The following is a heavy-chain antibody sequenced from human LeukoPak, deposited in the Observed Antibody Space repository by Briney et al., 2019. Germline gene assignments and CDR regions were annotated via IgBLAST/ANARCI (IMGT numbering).Heavy chain of an antibody. V-gene: IGHV5-51*01. CDR3: ARCQATGTFGFDP. D-gene: IGHD1-1*01. Sequence: GASLQISCKGSGYSFTSYWIGWVRQLPGKGLEWMGIIYPGDSDTRYSPSFQGQVTISADKSISTAYLQWSSLKASDTAMYYCARCQATGTFGFDPWGQGTLVTVSS. J-gene: IGHJ5*02. CDR2: IYPGDSDT. CDR1: GYSFTSYW.